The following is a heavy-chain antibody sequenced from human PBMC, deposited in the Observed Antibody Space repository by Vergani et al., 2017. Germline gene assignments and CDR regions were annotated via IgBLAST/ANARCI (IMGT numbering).Heavy chain of an antibody. Sequence: QVQLQESGPGLVKPSQTLALTCTVSGGSISSGSYYWSWIRQPAGKGLEWIGRIYTSGSTNYNPSLKSRVTMSVDTSKNQFSLKLSSVTAADTAVYYCARENYDFWSXWREVGNYYYYMDVWGKGTTVTVSS. CDR1: GGSISSGSYY. D-gene: IGHD3-3*01. CDR3: ARENYDFWSXWREVGNYYYYMDV. V-gene: IGHV4-61*02. CDR2: IYTSGST. J-gene: IGHJ6*03.